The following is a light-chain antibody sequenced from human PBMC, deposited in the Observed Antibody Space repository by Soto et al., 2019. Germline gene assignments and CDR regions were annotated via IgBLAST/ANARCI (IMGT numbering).Light chain of an antibody. J-gene: IGKJ4*01. CDR3: QQANSFPLT. CDR2: AAS. V-gene: IGKV1-12*01. Sequence: DIQMPQSPSPVSAAVGDRVTTTCPASQGINKWLAWYQQKPGKAPQLLISAASTLRSGVPSRFSGRGSGTDCILTISNPQPEDFATYFCQQANSFPLTFCGGTKVDIK. CDR1: QGINKW.